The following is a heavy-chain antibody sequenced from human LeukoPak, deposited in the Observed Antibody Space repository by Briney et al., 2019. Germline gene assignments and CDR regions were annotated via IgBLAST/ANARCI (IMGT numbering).Heavy chain of an antibody. CDR3: ARMVYATIDY. D-gene: IGHD2-8*01. Sequence: SETLSLTCTVSGGSISSYYWSWIRQPPGKGLEWIGYIYYSGSTNYNPSLKSRVTISVDTSKNQFSLKLSSATAADTAVYYCARMVYATIDYWGQGTLVTVSS. V-gene: IGHV4-59*01. CDR2: IYYSGST. CDR1: GGSISSYY. J-gene: IGHJ4*02.